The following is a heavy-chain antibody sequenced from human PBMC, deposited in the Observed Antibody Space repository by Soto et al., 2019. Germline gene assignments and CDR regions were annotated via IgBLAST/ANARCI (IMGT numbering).Heavy chain of an antibody. D-gene: IGHD3-16*01. CDR1: GGNFSTHA. CDR2: IIPMFNTT. J-gene: IGHJ4*02. CDR3: ARDAYNRGSLDY. Sequence: QVQLVQSGAEVKKPGSSVKVSCKASGGNFSTHAISWVRQAPGQGLVWMGGIIPMFNTTISAQKFQGRVTITSAEYTRTAYMELGSPRSEDTAVYYCARDAYNRGSLDYWGQGTLVTVSS. V-gene: IGHV1-69*01.